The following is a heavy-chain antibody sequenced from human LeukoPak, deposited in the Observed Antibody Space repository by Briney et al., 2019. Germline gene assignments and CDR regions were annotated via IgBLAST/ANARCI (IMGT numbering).Heavy chain of an antibody. CDR2: IIPIFGTA. V-gene: IGHV1-69*06. Sequence: ASVKVSCKASGGTFSSYAISWVRQAPGQGLEWMGGIIPIFGTANYAQKFQGRVTITADKSTSTAYMELSSLRSEDTAVYYCARGGYSGSYRHPGARDSNWFDPWGQGTLVTVSS. CDR1: GGTFSSYA. CDR3: ARGGYSGSYRHPGARDSNWFDP. D-gene: IGHD1-26*01. J-gene: IGHJ5*02.